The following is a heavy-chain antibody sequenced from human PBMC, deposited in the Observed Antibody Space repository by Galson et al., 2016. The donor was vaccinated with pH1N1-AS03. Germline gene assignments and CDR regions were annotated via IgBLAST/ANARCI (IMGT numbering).Heavy chain of an antibody. CDR2: IDWDDDK. J-gene: IGHJ3*02. V-gene: IGHV2-70*11. D-gene: IGHD4-17*01. Sequence: PALVKPTQTLTLTCTFSGFSLSTSGMCVSWIRQPPGKALEWLARIDWDDDKYYSPSLKTRLTISTDTSTTQVVLTMTNMAPGDTATYYCARMRDYGDLRDAFDIWGQGTKVTVSS. CDR3: ARMRDYGDLRDAFDI. CDR1: GFSLSTSGMC.